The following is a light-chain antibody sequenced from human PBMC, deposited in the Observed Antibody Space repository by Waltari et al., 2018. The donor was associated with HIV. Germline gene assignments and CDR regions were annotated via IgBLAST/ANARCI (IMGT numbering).Light chain of an antibody. CDR2: HAS. V-gene: IGKV3-11*01. J-gene: IGKJ1*01. CDR3: QQRSNLPLM. CDR1: QSVSSY. Sequence: EFVLTQSPATLSLYPGERATLSCRASQSVSSYLAWYRQKPGQAPRLLIYHASNMVTGIPARLSGSGSGSDFTITLSSLEPEDIAVYYCQQRSNLPLMFGHGTNVELK.